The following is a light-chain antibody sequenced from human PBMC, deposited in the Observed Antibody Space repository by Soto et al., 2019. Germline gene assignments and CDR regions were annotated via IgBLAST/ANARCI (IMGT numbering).Light chain of an antibody. CDR3: QQYADWPTT. J-gene: IGKJ1*01. CDR1: QSVGAT. V-gene: IGKV3-15*01. Sequence: EIVMTQSPVTLSVFPWERATLSCRASQSVGATVAWYHQRPGQAPRLLISGASTRATGVPARVSASGSGTAFTLTITSLQSDDFGVSYCQQYADWPTTFGQGTRVEIK. CDR2: GAS.